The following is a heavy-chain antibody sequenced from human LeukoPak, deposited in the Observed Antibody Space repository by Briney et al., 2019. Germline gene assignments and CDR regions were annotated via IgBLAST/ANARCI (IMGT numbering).Heavy chain of an antibody. J-gene: IGHJ4*02. D-gene: IGHD6-6*01. CDR2: IGVSGGSR. CDR1: GFTFSSYA. CDR3: AKDIYISSSYYFDY. Sequence: GGSLRLSCAASGFTFSSYAMNWVRQALGKGLEWVSDIGVSGGSRDYADSGRARFTISGDNSKTTLYLQMNSLRAEDTAVHYCAKDIYISSSYYFDYWGQGTLVTVSS. V-gene: IGHV3-23*01.